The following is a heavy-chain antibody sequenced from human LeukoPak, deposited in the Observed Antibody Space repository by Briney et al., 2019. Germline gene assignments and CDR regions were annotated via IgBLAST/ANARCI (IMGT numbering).Heavy chain of an antibody. CDR1: SGSISSSSYY. J-gene: IGHJ4*02. CDR3: ARYDSGGFYRNFDY. CDR2: IYYSGST. V-gene: IGHV4-39*01. Sequence: SETLSLTCTVSSGSISSSSYYWGWIRQPPGKGLEWIGNIYYSGSTYYNPSLKSRVTISVDTSQSQFSLRLSSVTAADTAVYYCARYDSGGFYRNFDYWGKETWATVSS. D-gene: IGHD3-22*01.